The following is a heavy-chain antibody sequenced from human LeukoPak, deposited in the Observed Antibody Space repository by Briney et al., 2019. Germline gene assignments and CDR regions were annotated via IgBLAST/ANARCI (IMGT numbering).Heavy chain of an antibody. CDR1: GGSISSGGYY. CDR3: ARQHSYGLYYFDY. D-gene: IGHD5-18*01. Sequence: SETLSLTCTVSGGSISSGGYYWSWIRQPPGKGLEWIGYIYHSGSTYYNPSLKSRVTISVDRSKNQFSLKLSSVTAADTAVYYCARQHSYGLYYFDYWGQGTLVTVSS. CDR2: IYHSGST. J-gene: IGHJ4*02. V-gene: IGHV4-30-2*01.